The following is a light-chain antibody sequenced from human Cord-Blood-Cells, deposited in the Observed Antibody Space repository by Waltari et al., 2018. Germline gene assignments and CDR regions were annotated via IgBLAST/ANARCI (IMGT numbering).Light chain of an antibody. CDR1: QSISSW. CDR2: DAS. V-gene: IGKV1-5*01. Sequence: DIPMTQSPSTLAPSVGDRVTITCRASQSISSWLAWYQQKPGKAPKLLIYDASSLESGVTSRFSGSGSGTEFTLTISSLQPDDFATYYCQQYNSYWTFGQGTKVEIK. J-gene: IGKJ1*01. CDR3: QQYNSYWT.